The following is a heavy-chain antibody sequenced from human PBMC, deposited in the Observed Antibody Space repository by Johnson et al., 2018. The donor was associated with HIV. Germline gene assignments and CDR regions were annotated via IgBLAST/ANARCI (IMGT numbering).Heavy chain of an antibody. CDR1: GFTFSSYW. V-gene: IGHV3-7*01. D-gene: IGHD1-20*01. CDR3: ARDRGGITVTQSAFDI. Sequence: VQLVESGGGLVQPGGSLRLSCAASGFTFSSYWMSWVRQAPGKGQEWVANIKQDGSEKWYVDSVKGRCTISRDNTNNSLYLQMNSLRAEDTAVYYWARDRGGITVTQSAFDIWGQGTMVTVSS. CDR2: IKQDGSEK. J-gene: IGHJ3*02.